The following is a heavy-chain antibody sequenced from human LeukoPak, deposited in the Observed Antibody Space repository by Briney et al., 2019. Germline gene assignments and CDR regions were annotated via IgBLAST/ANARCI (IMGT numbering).Heavy chain of an antibody. D-gene: IGHD6-6*01. V-gene: IGHV4-31*03. CDR3: AREASIAARRVFDY. CDR1: GGSISSGGYY. Sequence: SETLSLTCTVSGGSISSGGYYWSWIRQHPGKGLEWIGYIYYSGSTYYNPSLKSRVTISVDTSKNQFSLKLSSVTAADTAVYYCAREASIAARRVFDYWGQGTLVTVSS. J-gene: IGHJ4*02. CDR2: IYYSGST.